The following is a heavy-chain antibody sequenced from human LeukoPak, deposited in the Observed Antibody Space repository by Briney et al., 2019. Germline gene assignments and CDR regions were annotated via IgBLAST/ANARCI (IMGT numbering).Heavy chain of an antibody. Sequence: GSLLLSCASSGFTVNSNYMSWVRQAPGKGLEWVSVIYSAGTTFYADSVKGRLTISRDNSKNTLYLHMDSLRAEDTAVYYCAGGLLPYYFDYWGQGTLVTVSS. D-gene: IGHD2/OR15-2a*01. CDR2: IYSAGTT. J-gene: IGHJ4*02. CDR3: AGGLLPYYFDY. V-gene: IGHV3-66*01. CDR1: GFTVNSNY.